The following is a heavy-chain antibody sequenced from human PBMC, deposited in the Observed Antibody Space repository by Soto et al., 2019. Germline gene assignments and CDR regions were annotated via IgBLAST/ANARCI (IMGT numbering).Heavy chain of an antibody. CDR3: ARASTLFADLDY. J-gene: IGHJ4*02. CDR2: INPNSGGA. D-gene: IGHD2-21*01. Sequence: GASVKVSCKASGYTFTGYYMHWVRQAPGQGLEWMGWINPNSGGANYAQKFQGWVTMTRDTSISTAYMELSRLRSDDTAVYYCARASTLFADLDYWGQGTLVTVSS. CDR1: GYTFTGYY. V-gene: IGHV1-2*04.